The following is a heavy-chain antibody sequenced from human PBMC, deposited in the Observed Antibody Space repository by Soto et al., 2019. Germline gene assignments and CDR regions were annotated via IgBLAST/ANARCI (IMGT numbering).Heavy chain of an antibody. D-gene: IGHD2-2*01. CDR3: ARDPQGYCSSTSCYPDPFDY. Sequence: EVQLVESGGGLVQPGGSLRLSCAASGFTFSSYSMNWVRQAPGKGLEWVSYISSSSSTIYYADSVKGRFTISRDNAKNSLYLQMNSLRAEDTAVYYCARDPQGYCSSTSCYPDPFDYWGQGTLVTVSS. J-gene: IGHJ4*02. V-gene: IGHV3-48*01. CDR1: GFTFSSYS. CDR2: ISSSSSTI.